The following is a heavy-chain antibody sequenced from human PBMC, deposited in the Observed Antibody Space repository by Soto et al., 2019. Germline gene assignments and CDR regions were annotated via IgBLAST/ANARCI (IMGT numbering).Heavy chain of an antibody. J-gene: IGHJ6*04. CDR2: ISSVSTYI. V-gene: IGHV3-21*01. D-gene: IGHD3-9*01. CDR1: GISFNSYS. CDR3: ARARYYDSVSRYYHEVGIDF. Sequence: PGRYVIRSCSAYGISFNSYSMNWVRQAPGKGLEWVSSISSVSTYIYYADSVKGRFTISRDNAKNSLYLQMNSLRAEDTAVYYYARARYYDSVSRYYHEVGIDFCGKATTGTVA.